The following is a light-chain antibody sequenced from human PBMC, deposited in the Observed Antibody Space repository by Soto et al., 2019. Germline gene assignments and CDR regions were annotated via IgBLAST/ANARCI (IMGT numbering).Light chain of an antibody. CDR2: NKY. CDR1: QTISTY. J-gene: IGKJ4*01. V-gene: IGKV1-39*01. Sequence: IQITKFPSSLSAALGYRFTATCQANQTISTYLNWYKKRTGQDHKLVIYNKYTLQSGVKSRLSASGSGTDFTLIISSLQPEDFATYCCKKSYSMPLTFGGG. CDR3: KKSYSMPLT.